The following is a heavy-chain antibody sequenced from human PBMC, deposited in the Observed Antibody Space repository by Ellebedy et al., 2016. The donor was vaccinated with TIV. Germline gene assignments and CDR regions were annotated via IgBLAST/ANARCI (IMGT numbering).Heavy chain of an antibody. Sequence: MPSETLSLTCTVSGGSISSYYWSWIRQPPGKGLEWIGYIYYSGSTNYNPSLKSRVTIPVDTSKNQFSLKLSSVTAADTAVYYCARSGDWLYYYYGMDVWGQGTTVTVSS. CDR1: GGSISSYY. J-gene: IGHJ6*02. CDR2: IYYSGST. D-gene: IGHD2-21*02. CDR3: ARSGDWLYYYYGMDV. V-gene: IGHV4-59*01.